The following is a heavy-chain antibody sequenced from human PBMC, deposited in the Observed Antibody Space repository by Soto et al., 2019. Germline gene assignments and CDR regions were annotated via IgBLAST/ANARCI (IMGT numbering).Heavy chain of an antibody. Sequence: QVQLVQSGAEVKKPGASVKVSCKASGYTFTDYGISWLRQAPGQGLEWMGWISTYNGNTIYAQKIQGRVTMTTDTSTSTAYVELRSLISDNTAVYYCAREEGISDWHAFDYWGQGTLVTVSS. J-gene: IGHJ4*02. CDR1: GYTFTDYG. D-gene: IGHD6-19*01. CDR2: ISTYNGNT. V-gene: IGHV1-18*04. CDR3: AREEGISDWHAFDY.